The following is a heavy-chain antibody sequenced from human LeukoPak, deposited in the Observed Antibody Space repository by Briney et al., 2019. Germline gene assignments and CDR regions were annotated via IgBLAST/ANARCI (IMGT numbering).Heavy chain of an antibody. Sequence: ASVKVSCKASGYTFSSDDINWVRQATGQGLEWMGWMNPNSGNTGYVQKFQGRVTMTRNTSISTAYMELSSLRSDDTAVYYCARAKTKVVAATFYYYGMDVWGQGTTVTVFS. V-gene: IGHV1-8*01. J-gene: IGHJ6*02. CDR3: ARAKTKVVAATFYYYGMDV. D-gene: IGHD2-15*01. CDR1: GYTFSSDD. CDR2: MNPNSGNT.